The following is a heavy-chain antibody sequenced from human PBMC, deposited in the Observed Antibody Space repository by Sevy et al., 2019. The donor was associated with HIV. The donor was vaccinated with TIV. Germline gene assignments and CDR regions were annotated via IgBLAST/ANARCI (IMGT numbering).Heavy chain of an antibody. CDR1: GFTFDSYA. D-gene: IGHD3-3*01. V-gene: IGHV3-23*01. CDR2: ISGSGYAT. CDR3: AKERVTVFGVVVTFDT. Sequence: GGSLRLSCAASGFTFDSYAMHWVRQVAGKGLEWVSTISGSGYATYYEDSVKGRFIISRDTSRNTLYLQMNSLRVEDSAIYLCAKERVTVFGVVVTFDTWGQGTLVTVSS. J-gene: IGHJ4*02.